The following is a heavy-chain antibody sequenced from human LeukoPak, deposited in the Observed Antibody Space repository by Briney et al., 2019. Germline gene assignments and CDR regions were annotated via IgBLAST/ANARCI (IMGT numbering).Heavy chain of an antibody. CDR3: ARVLRTTVAFDY. V-gene: IGHV4-31*03. Sequence: PSDTLSLTCTVSGGSINSGGYYWPWIRQHPGKGLDWIGNVYYTGSAYYNPSLKSRVTVSTDTSKNQFSLEVNSVTAADTAVYYCARVLRTTVAFDYWGQGTLVTVSS. D-gene: IGHD4-23*01. CDR2: VYYTGSA. CDR1: GGSINSGGYY. J-gene: IGHJ4*02.